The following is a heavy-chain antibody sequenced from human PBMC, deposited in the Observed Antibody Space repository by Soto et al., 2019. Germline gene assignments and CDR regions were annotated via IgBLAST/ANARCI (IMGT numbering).Heavy chain of an antibody. CDR2: ISDIAYT. CDR3: ARQGFGVLHGLLDF. V-gene: IGHV4-59*08. Sequence: IGSRRCSKFKQPPGKGLEWIGYISDIAYTSYNPSLKGRVSISVDTSKNQFSLTLTSVTAADTAVYYRARQGFGVLHGLLDFWVQGSTVTGS. J-gene: IGHJ6*01. D-gene: IGHD3-10*01. CDR1: IGSRR.